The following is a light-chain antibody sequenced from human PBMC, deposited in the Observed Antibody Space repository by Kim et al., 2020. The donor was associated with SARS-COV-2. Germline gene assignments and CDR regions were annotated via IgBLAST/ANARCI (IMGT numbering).Light chain of an antibody. CDR2: DVS. CDR1: SSDVGGYNY. CDR3: SSYTSSSIAYV. J-gene: IGLJ1*01. Sequence: QSALTQPASVSGSPGHSITISCTGTSSDVGGYNYVSWYQQHPGKAPKLMIYDVSNRPSGVSNRFSGSKSGNTASLTISGLQAEDEADYYCSSYTSSSIAYVFGTVTKVTVL. V-gene: IGLV2-14*03.